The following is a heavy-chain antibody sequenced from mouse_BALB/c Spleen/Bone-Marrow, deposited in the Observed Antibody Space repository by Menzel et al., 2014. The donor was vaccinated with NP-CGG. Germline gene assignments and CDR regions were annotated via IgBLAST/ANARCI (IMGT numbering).Heavy chain of an antibody. Sequence: EVQGVESGGGLVKPGGSLKLSCAASGFTFXSYTMSWVRQTPEKRLEWVATISSGGSYTYYPDSVKGRFTISRDNAKNTLYLQMSSLKSEDTAMYYCTRDPFYYGSSYAMDYWGQGTSVTVSS. CDR3: TRDPFYYGSSYAMDY. D-gene: IGHD1-1*01. J-gene: IGHJ4*01. V-gene: IGHV5-6-4*01. CDR1: GFTFXSYT. CDR2: ISSGGSYT.